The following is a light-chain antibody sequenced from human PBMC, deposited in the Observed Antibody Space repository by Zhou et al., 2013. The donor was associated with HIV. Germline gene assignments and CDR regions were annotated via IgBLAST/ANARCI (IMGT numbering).Light chain of an antibody. V-gene: IGKV1-5*03. CDR2: KAS. J-gene: IGKJ2*01. CDR3: QQYNTLAN. Sequence: DIQMTQSPSTLSASVGDRVTITCRASESVGEWLAWYQQKPGKAPRLLIYKASTLESGVPSRFIGSGSGTAFTLTITSLQAEDGATYFCQQYNTLANFGQGTKVEIE. CDR1: ESVGEW.